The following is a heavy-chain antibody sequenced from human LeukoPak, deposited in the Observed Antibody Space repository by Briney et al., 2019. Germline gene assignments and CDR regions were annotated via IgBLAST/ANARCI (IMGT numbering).Heavy chain of an antibody. Sequence: PGGSLRLSCAASGFTFSSYAMSWVRQAPGKGLEWVSAISGSGGSTYYADSVKGWFTISRDNSKNTLYLQMNSLRAEDTAVYYCAKGKGYSGYDPVDYWGQGTLVTVSS. CDR2: ISGSGGST. CDR1: GFTFSSYA. D-gene: IGHD5-12*01. V-gene: IGHV3-23*01. CDR3: AKGKGYSGYDPVDY. J-gene: IGHJ4*02.